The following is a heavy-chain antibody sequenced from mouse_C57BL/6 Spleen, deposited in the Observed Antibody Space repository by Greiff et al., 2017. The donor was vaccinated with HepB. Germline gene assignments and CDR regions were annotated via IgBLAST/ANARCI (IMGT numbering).Heavy chain of an antibody. CDR1: GFTFSSYG. J-gene: IGHJ2*01. CDR2: ISSGGSYT. CDR3: ARLELGQYYFDY. V-gene: IGHV5-6*01. D-gene: IGHD4-1*01. Sequence: EVQGVESGGDLVKPGGSLKLSCAASGFTFSSYGMSWVRQTPDKRLEWVATISSGGSYTYYPDSVKGRFTISRDNAKNTLYLQMSSLKSEDTAMYYCARLELGQYYFDYLGQGTTLTVSS.